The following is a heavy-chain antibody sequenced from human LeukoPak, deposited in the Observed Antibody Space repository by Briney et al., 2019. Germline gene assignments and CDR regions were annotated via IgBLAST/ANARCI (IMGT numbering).Heavy chain of an antibody. Sequence: GGSLRLSCAGSGFTFSSFAMSWVRRAPGKGLEWVSSISSSGGSTYYADSVKGRLTISRDNSKNTLYLQMNSLRAEDTALYYCAKGTFFDYWGQGTLVTVSS. D-gene: IGHD1/OR15-1a*01. V-gene: IGHV3-23*01. CDR1: GFTFSSFA. CDR2: ISSSGGST. J-gene: IGHJ4*02. CDR3: AKGTFFDY.